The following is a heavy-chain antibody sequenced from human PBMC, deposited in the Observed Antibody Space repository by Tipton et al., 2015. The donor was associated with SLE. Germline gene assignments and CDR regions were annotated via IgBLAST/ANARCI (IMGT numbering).Heavy chain of an antibody. CDR1: GYSISSGYY. D-gene: IGHD6-13*01. CDR3: ALDPAEGIFDI. CDR2: IYHSGST. V-gene: IGHV4-38-2*01. J-gene: IGHJ3*02. Sequence: TLSLTCAVSGYSISSGYYWGWIRQTPGKGLEWIGSIYHSGSTYYNPSLKSRVTISVDTSKNQFSLKLSSVTAADTAVYYCALDPAEGIFDIWGHGTLVTVSS.